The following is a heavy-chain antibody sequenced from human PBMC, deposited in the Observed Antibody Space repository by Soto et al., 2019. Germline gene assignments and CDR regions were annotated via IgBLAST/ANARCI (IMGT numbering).Heavy chain of an antibody. CDR1: GYTFTSYD. CDR2: MNPNSGNT. J-gene: IGHJ6*03. CDR3: ARGRAADYYYFNMDV. V-gene: IGHV1-8*01. Sequence: ASVNVSCKASGYTFTSYDINWVRQATGQGLEWMGWMNPNSGNTGYAQKFQGRVTMTRNTSISTAYMELSSLRSEDTAVYYCARGRAADYYYFNMDVWGKGTTVTVSS. D-gene: IGHD2-15*01.